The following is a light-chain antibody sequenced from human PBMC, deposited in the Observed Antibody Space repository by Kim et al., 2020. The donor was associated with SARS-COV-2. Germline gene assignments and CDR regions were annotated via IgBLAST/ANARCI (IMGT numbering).Light chain of an antibody. V-gene: IGKV3-20*01. CDR3: QQYGSSPYT. CDR2: GAS. CDR1: QSIRSNF. Sequence: EIVLTQSPGTLSLSPGETATLSCRASQSIRSNFLAWYQQKPGQAPRLVIFGASSRAAGIPDRFSGSESGADFSLTISRLEPEDFAVYYCQQYGSSPYTFGQGTKLEI. J-gene: IGKJ2*01.